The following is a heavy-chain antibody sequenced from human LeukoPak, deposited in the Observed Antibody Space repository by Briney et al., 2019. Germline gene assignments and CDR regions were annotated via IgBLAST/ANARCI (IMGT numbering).Heavy chain of an antibody. CDR3: ARGRELRYFDWLLSKYSNWFDP. D-gene: IGHD3-9*01. V-gene: IGHV1-8*02. J-gene: IGHJ5*02. Sequence: ASVKVSCKASGYTFTGYYMHWVRQAPGQGLEWMGWMNPNSGNTGYAQKFQGRVTMTRNTSISTAYMELSSLRSEDTAVYYCARGRELRYFDWLLSKYSNWFDPWGQGTLVTVSS. CDR1: GYTFTGYY. CDR2: MNPNSGNT.